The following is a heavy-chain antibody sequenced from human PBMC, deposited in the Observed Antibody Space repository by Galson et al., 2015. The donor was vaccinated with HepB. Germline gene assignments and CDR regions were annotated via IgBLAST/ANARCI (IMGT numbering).Heavy chain of an antibody. CDR1: GYTFTSYY. Sequence: SVKVSCKASGYTFTSYYMHWVRQAPGQGLEWMGIINPSGGSASYAQKFQGRVTMTRDTSTSTVYMELSSLRSEDTAVYYCARVYYDSSGYYGAQLNYGMDVWGQETTVTVSS. CDR3: ARVYYDSSGYYGAQLNYGMDV. J-gene: IGHJ6*02. V-gene: IGHV1-46*01. D-gene: IGHD3-22*01. CDR2: INPSGGSA.